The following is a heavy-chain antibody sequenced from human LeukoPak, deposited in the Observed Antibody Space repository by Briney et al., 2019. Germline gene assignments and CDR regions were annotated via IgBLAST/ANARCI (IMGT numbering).Heavy chain of an antibody. CDR3: AREKYSNGPFDH. J-gene: IGHJ4*02. V-gene: IGHV4-59*01. CDR1: GGSISSYY. CDR2: IYYTGST. Sequence: SETLSLTCTVSGGSISSYYWSWIRQSPGKGLEWIGYIYYTGSTNYNPSLKSRVTISVDTSKNQFSLKLSSVTAADTAVYYCAREKYSNGPFDHWGQGTLVTVSS. D-gene: IGHD4-11*01.